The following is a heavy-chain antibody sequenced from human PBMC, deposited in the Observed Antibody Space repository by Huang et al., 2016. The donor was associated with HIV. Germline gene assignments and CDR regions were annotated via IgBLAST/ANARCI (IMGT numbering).Heavy chain of an antibody. CDR3: ALKGDSSGWEYFRH. D-gene: IGHD6-19*01. CDR2: ISYDGSNK. V-gene: IGHV3-30*03. J-gene: IGHJ1*01. CDR1: GFSFSNYG. Sequence: QVQLVESGGGVVQPGRSLRLSCAASGFSFSNYGMHWVRQAPGKGLDWVALISYDGSNKYYTDSVKGRFSISRDKSKNTLYLQMNSLRAEDTAVYYCALKGDSSGWEYFRHWGQGTLVTVSS.